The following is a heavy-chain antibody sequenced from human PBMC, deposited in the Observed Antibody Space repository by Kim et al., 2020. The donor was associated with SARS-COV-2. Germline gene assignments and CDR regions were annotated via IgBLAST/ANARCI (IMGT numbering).Heavy chain of an antibody. V-gene: IGHV1-69*04. CDR3: AREGDDILTGPFDY. Sequence: SVKVSCKASGGTFSSYAISWVRQAPGQGLEWMGRIIPILGIANYAQKFQGRVTITADKSTSTAYMGLSSLRSEDTAVYYCAREGDDILTGPFDYWGQGTLVTVSS. CDR2: IIPILGIA. J-gene: IGHJ4*02. CDR1: GGTFSSYA. D-gene: IGHD3-9*01.